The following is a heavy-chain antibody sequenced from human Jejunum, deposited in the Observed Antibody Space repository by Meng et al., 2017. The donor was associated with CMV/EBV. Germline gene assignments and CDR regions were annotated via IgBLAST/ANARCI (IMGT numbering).Heavy chain of an antibody. CDR2: IYYTGTT. CDR1: GDSITNNSHF. CDR3: ARGIYDFWEPDY. V-gene: IGHV4-39*07. Sequence: QLHLQEPGPGLVKPSEPLSLTCTVSGDSITNNSHFWGWIRQSPGKGLEWIGTIYYTGTTYNNPSLKSRVAISIDTSKNQFSLKLTSVTAADTAKYYCARGIYDFWEPDYWGQGTLVTVSS. D-gene: IGHD3-3*01. J-gene: IGHJ4*02.